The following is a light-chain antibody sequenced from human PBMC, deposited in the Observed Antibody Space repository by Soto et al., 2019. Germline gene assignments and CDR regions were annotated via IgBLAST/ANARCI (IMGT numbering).Light chain of an antibody. Sequence: QSALTQPPSASGSPGQSVTISCTGTSSGVGGYNYASWYQQHPGKAPKLMISEVSKLPSGVPDRLSGSKSGNTASLTVSGLQSEDAAGNYCSSFAVNTNLVVGGGTELTVL. CDR2: EVS. V-gene: IGLV2-8*01. J-gene: IGLJ2*01. CDR3: SSFAVNTNLV. CDR1: SSGVGGYNY.